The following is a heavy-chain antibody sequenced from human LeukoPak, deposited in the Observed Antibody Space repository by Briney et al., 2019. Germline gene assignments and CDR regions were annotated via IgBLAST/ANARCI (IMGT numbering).Heavy chain of an antibody. J-gene: IGHJ6*03. D-gene: IGHD3-22*01. CDR1: GFTFSTYN. V-gene: IGHV3-21*04. CDR3: AKEQYYYDSSGYYPPYYMDV. Sequence: GGSLRLSCAASGFTFSTYNMNWVRQAPGKGLEWVSSITSSSSYIYYADSVKGRFTISRDNAKNTLYLQMNSLRAEDTAVYYCAKEQYYYDSSGYYPPYYMDVWGKGTTVTVSS. CDR2: ITSSSSYI.